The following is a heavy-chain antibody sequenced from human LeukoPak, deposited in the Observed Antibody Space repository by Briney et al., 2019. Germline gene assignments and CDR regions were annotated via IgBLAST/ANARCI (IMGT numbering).Heavy chain of an antibody. D-gene: IGHD6-13*01. Sequence: GGSLRLSCAASGFTFSSYWMHWVRHAPGKGLVWVSRINSDGSSTSYADSVKGRFTISRDNAKNSLYLQMNSLRAEDTAVYYCAREGSSSSSYYFDYWGQGTLVTVSS. V-gene: IGHV3-74*01. J-gene: IGHJ4*02. CDR1: GFTFSSYW. CDR3: AREGSSSSSYYFDY. CDR2: INSDGSST.